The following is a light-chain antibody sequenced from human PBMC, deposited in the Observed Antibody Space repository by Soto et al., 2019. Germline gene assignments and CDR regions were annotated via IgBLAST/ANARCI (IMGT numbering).Light chain of an antibody. CDR3: SSHTSSSTSYV. V-gene: IGLV2-14*01. CDR2: DVS. J-gene: IGLJ1*01. CDR1: SSDVGGYNY. Sequence: QAASVSGSPGQSITISCTGTSSDVGGYNYVSWYQQHPGKAPKLMIYDVSNRPSGVSNRFSGSKSANTASLTISGLQAEDEADYYCSSHTSSSTSYVFGTGTKVTVL.